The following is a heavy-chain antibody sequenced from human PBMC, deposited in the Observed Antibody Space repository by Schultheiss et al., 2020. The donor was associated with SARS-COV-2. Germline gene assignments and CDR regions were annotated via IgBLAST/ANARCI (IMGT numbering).Heavy chain of an antibody. D-gene: IGHD5-18*01. CDR2: ISWDGSRT. V-gene: IGHV3-43D*04. J-gene: IGHJ6*02. CDR1: GFHFADYA. Sequence: GGSLRLSCAVSGFHFADYAMHWVRQAPGKGLEWLAIISWDGSRTYYADSVQGRFTISRDNSKKSLFLQMNSLRAEDTAFYFCAKNYLSGYTYGNMDVWGQGTTVTVSS. CDR3: AKNYLSGYTYGNMDV.